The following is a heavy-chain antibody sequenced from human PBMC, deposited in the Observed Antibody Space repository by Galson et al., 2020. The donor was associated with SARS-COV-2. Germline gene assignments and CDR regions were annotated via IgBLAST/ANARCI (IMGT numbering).Heavy chain of an antibody. CDR3: ARDRSSSWYVGVWFDP. Sequence: GGSLRLSCAASGFTFSSYSMNWVRQAPGKGLEWVSSISSSSSYIYYADSVKGRFTISRDNAKNSLYLQMNSLRAEDTAVYYCARDRSSSWYVGVWFDPWGQGTLVTVSS. CDR2: ISSSSSYI. V-gene: IGHV3-21*01. J-gene: IGHJ5*02. D-gene: IGHD6-13*01. CDR1: GFTFSSYS.